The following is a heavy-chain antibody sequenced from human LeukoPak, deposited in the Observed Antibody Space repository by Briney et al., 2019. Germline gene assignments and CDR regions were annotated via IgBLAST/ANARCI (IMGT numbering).Heavy chain of an antibody. D-gene: IGHD3-10*01. V-gene: IGHV3-43*01. Sequence: SGRSLRLSCAASGFTFDDYTMHWVRQAPGKGLEWVSLISWDGGSTYYADSVKGRFTISRDNSKNSLYLQMNSLRTEDTALYYCAKDIGVWFGEFPYFDYWGQGTLVTVSS. CDR2: ISWDGGST. J-gene: IGHJ4*02. CDR3: AKDIGVWFGEFPYFDY. CDR1: GFTFDDYT.